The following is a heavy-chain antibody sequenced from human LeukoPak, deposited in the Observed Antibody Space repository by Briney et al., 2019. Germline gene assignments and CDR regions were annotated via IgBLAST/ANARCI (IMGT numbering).Heavy chain of an antibody. CDR1: GFTFSRFW. D-gene: IGHD5-12*01. Sequence: PGGSLRLSCAASGFTFSRFWMSWVRQAPGKGLEWVANIKQDGSEKYYVDSVKGRFTISRDNAKNSLYLRMNSLRAEDTAVFYCARDGTYTDYDPDFDIWGQGTLVTVSS. J-gene: IGHJ4*02. V-gene: IGHV3-7*04. CDR2: IKQDGSEK. CDR3: ARDGTYTDYDPDFDI.